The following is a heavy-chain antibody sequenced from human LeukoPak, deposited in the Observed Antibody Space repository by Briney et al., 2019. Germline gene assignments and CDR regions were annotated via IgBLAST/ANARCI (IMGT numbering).Heavy chain of an antibody. CDR2: IYYSGTT. D-gene: IGHD6-13*01. J-gene: IGHJ4*02. CDR1: GASISSSSHY. Sequence: SETLSLTCTVSGASISSSSHYWGWIRQPPGKGLEWIGSIYYSGTTYYNPSLKSRVTISVDTSNNHFSLKLSSVTAPDTAVYYCASTYRSSPYYFDYWGQGTLVTVSS. V-gene: IGHV4-39*02. CDR3: ASTYRSSPYYFDY.